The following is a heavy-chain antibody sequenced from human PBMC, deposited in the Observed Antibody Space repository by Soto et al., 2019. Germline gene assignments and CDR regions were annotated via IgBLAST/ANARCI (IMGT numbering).Heavy chain of an antibody. J-gene: IGHJ4*02. CDR1: GGSISSSSYY. CDR3: ARLYCSGGSCSVRYFDY. CDR2: IYYSGST. D-gene: IGHD2-15*01. V-gene: IGHV4-39*01. Sequence: QLQLQESGPGLVKPSETLSLTCTVSGGSISSSSYYWGWIRQPPGKGLEWIGSIYYSGSTYYNPSLQSRVTISVDTSKNRFALKLSSVTAADTAVYYCARLYCSGGSCSVRYFDYWGQGTLVTVSS.